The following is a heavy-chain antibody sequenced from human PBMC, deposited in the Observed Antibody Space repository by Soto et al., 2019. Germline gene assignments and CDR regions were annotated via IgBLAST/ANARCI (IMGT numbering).Heavy chain of an antibody. J-gene: IGHJ4*02. V-gene: IGHV3-21*01. D-gene: IGHD2-15*01. CDR3: ARDLKGGPCSGGSCYYTNY. CDR1: GFTFSSYS. CDR2: ISSSSSYI. Sequence: GGSLRLSCAASGFTFSSYSMNWVRQAPGKGLEWVSSISSSSSYIYYADSVKGRFTISRDNAKNSLYLQMNSLRAEDTAVYYCARDLKGGPCSGGSCYYTNYWGQGTLVTVSS.